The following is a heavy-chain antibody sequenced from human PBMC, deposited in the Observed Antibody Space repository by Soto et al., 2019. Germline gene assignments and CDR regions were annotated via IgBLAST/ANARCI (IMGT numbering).Heavy chain of an antibody. J-gene: IGHJ2*01. V-gene: IGHV5-10-1*01. CDR1: GYTFTSYW. Sequence: PGESLKISCEGSGYTFTSYWISWVRQMSGKGLEWLGRIDPSDSYTNYSPSIQGHVSISVDKSNSTAYLQFGQLKASDTAIYYCVRQPMTSPYWYFDLWGRGTLGTVS. CDR2: IDPSDSYT. CDR3: VRQPMTSPYWYFDL. D-gene: IGHD2-21*02.